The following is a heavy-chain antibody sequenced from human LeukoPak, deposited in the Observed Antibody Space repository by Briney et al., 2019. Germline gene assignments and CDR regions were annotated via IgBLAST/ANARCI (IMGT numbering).Heavy chain of an antibody. V-gene: IGHV1-69*04. J-gene: IGHJ5*02. CDR3: ARDRHYKFDP. D-gene: IGHD1-1*01. CDR2: IIPILGIA. Sequence: ASVKVSCNASGGTFSSYAISWGRQAPGQGLGWMGRIIPILGIANYAQKFQGRVTITADKSTSTAYMELSSLRSEDTAVYYCARDRHYKFDPWGQGTLVTVSS. CDR1: GGTFSSYA.